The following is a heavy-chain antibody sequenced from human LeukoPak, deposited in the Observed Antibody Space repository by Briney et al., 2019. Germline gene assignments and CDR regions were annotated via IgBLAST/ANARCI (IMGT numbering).Heavy chain of an antibody. CDR2: IYSSGSN. V-gene: IGHV4-4*07. CDR3: ARQEYSSSPGDY. D-gene: IGHD6-6*01. J-gene: IGHJ4*02. Sequence: SETLSLTCTVSGGSISGYFWSWIRQPAGKGLEWIGRIYSSGSNNYNPSLKSRVTMSLDTSKNHLSLKLSSVTAADTAVYYCARQEYSSSPGDYWGQGTLVTVSS. CDR1: GGSISGYF.